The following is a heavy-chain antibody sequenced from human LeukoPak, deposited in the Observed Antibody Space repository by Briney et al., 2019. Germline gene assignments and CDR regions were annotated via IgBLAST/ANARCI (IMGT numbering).Heavy chain of an antibody. CDR1: GGTFSSYA. D-gene: IGHD3-10*01. CDR3: ASRRSRFGELLYFDY. Sequence: ASVKLSCKASGGTFSSYAISWVRQAPGQGLEWMGGMIPIFGTANYAQKFQGRVTITADKSTSAAYMELSSLRSEDTAVYYCASRRSRFGELLYFDYWGQGTLVTVSS. CDR2: MIPIFGTA. V-gene: IGHV1-69*06. J-gene: IGHJ4*02.